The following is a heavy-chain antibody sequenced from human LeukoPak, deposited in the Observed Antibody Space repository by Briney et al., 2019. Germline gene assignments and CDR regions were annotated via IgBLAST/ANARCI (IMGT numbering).Heavy chain of an antibody. V-gene: IGHV4-34*01. CDR2: INHSGST. CDR1: GGSFSGYY. D-gene: IGHD2-2*01. Sequence: SETLSLTCAVYGGSFSGYYWSWIRQPPGKGLEWIGEINHSGSTNYNPSLKSRVTISVDTSKNQFSLKLSSVTAADTAVYYCARGRYCSSTNCQGDWFDPWGQGTLVTVSS. CDR3: ARGRYCSSTNCQGDWFDP. J-gene: IGHJ5*02.